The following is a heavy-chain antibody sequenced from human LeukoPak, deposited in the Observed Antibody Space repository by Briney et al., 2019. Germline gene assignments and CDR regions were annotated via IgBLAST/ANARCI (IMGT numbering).Heavy chain of an antibody. D-gene: IGHD3-22*01. V-gene: IGHV3-20*04. CDR1: GFTFSSYA. Sequence: PGGSLRLSCAASGFTFSSYAMSWVRQAPGKGLEWVSGINWNGGSTGYADYVKGRFTISRDNAKNSLYLQMNSLRAEDTALYYCARLDYDRSGYYRYYFDYWGQGTLVTVSS. CDR2: INWNGGST. J-gene: IGHJ4*02. CDR3: ARLDYDRSGYYRYYFDY.